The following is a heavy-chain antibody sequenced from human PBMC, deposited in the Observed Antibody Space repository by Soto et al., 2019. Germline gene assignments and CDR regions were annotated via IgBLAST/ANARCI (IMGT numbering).Heavy chain of an antibody. Sequence: SLTCTVSGASISVHSYYWTWIRQPPGKGLEWIGSSYYSGTTYFNPSLKSRATISVDTSKNQFSLRLTSVTAADTAIYYCTRRYNWNDNYFDPRGPGALVTVSS. CDR3: TRRYNWNDNYFDP. CDR2: SYYSGTT. CDR1: GASISVHSYY. D-gene: IGHD1-20*01. J-gene: IGHJ5*02. V-gene: IGHV4-39*01.